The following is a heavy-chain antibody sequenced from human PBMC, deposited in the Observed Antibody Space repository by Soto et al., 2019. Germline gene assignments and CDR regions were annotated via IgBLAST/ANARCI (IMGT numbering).Heavy chain of an antibody. CDR1: GFTFSSYW. CDR3: ARAEGCRGGSCSSTPPYYYYYGMDV. Sequence: EVQLVESGGGLVQPGGSLRLSCAASGFTFSSYWMSWVRQAPGKGLEWVANIKQDGSEKYYVDSVKGRFTISRDNAKNPLYLQMNSLRAEDTAVYYCARAEGCRGGSCSSTPPYYYYYGMDVWGQGTTVTVSS. CDR2: IKQDGSEK. D-gene: IGHD2-15*01. J-gene: IGHJ6*02. V-gene: IGHV3-7*01.